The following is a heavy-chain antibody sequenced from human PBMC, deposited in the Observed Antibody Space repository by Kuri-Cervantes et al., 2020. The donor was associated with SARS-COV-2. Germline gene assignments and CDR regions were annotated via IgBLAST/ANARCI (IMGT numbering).Heavy chain of an antibody. V-gene: IGHV1-69*05. J-gene: IGHJ4*02. CDR2: IIPIFGTA. CDR1: GGTFSSYA. D-gene: IGHD6-19*01. Sequence: SVKVSCKASGGTFSSYAMNWVRQAPGQGLEWMGGIIPIFGTANYAQKFQGRVTMTTDTSTSTAYMELRSLRSDDTAVYYCARDQGYSSGWFDYWGQGTLVTVSS. CDR3: ARDQGYSSGWFDY.